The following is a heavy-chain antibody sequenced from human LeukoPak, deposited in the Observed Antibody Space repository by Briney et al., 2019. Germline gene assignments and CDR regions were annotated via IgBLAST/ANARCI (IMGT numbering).Heavy chain of an antibody. CDR1: GYTFTGYY. CDR3: ARGGGCCSSTSCSSFDP. Sequence: ASVKVSCKASGYTFTGYYMHWVRQAPGQGLEWMGWINPNSGGTNYAQKFQGRVTMTRDTSISTAYMELSRLRSDDTAVYYCARGGGCCSSTSCSSFDPWGQGTLVTVSS. V-gene: IGHV1-2*02. CDR2: INPNSGGT. D-gene: IGHD2-2*01. J-gene: IGHJ5*02.